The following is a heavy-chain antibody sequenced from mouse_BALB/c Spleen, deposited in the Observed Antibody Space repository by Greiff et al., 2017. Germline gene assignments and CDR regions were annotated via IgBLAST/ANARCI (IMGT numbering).Heavy chain of an antibody. Sequence: EVKLVESGPDLVKPSQSLSLTCTVTGYSITSGYSWHWIRQFPGNKLEWMGYIHYSGSTNYNPSLKSRISITRDTSKNQFFLQLNSVTTEDTATYYCARSGGPTMITTWFAYWGQGTLVTVSA. CDR3: ARSGGPTMITTWFAY. CDR2: IHYSGST. V-gene: IGHV3-1*02. J-gene: IGHJ3*01. D-gene: IGHD2-4*01. CDR1: GYSITSGYS.